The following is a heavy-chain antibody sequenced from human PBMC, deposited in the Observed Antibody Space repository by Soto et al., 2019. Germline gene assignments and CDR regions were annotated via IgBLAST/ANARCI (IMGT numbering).Heavy chain of an antibody. D-gene: IGHD3-16*02. CDR3: ARDSGYDYVWGSYRSHFDI. CDR2: ISYDGSNK. CDR1: VFTFSSYA. J-gene: IGHJ3*02. V-gene: IGHV3-30-3*01. Sequence: GRSLRLSCAASVFTFSSYAMHWVRQSPGKGLEWVAVISYDGSNKYYADSVKGRFTISRDNSKNTLYLQMNSLRAEDTAVYYCARDSGYDYVWGSYRSHFDIWGQGTMVTVSS.